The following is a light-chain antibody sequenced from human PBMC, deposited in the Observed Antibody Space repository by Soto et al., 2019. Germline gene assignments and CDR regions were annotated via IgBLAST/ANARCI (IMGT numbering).Light chain of an antibody. CDR3: LQNNSYPVT. Sequence: DIQMTQSPSTLSASVGDRVTITCRASQSISSWLAWYQQKPGKAPKLLIYKASSLQSGVPPRFRGSGSETEFTLKISSLQTEDFATYYCLQNNSYPVTFGQGTKVDIK. CDR1: QSISSW. J-gene: IGKJ1*01. V-gene: IGKV1-5*03. CDR2: KAS.